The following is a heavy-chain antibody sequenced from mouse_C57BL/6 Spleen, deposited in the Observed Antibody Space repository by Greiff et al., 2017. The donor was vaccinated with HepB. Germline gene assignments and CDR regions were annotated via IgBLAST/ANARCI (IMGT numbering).Heavy chain of an antibody. Sequence: QVQLQQPGAELVKPGASVKLSCKASGYTFTSYWMQWVKQRPGQGLEWIGEIDPSDSYTNYNQKFKGKATLTVDTSSSTAYMQLSSLTSEDSAVYYCARSGLGPWFAYWGQGTLVTVSA. J-gene: IGHJ3*01. CDR3: ARSGLGPWFAY. D-gene: IGHD4-1*01. V-gene: IGHV1-50*01. CDR2: IDPSDSYT. CDR1: GYTFTSYW.